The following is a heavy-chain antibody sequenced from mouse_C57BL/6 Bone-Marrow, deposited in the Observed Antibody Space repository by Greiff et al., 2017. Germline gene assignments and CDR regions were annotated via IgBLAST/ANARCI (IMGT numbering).Heavy chain of an antibody. V-gene: IGHV1-18*01. CDR2: INPSHGGT. Sequence: EVQLQQSGPELVKPGASVKIPCKASGYTFTDYNMDWVKQSHGQSLEWIGDINPSHGGTISNQKFKGKATLTVDKASSTAYMELSSLTSEDTAVYYCASPCYGSSFAWFADWGQGTLVTVSA. CDR3: ASPCYGSSFAWFAD. CDR1: GYTFTDYN. D-gene: IGHD1-1*01. J-gene: IGHJ3*01.